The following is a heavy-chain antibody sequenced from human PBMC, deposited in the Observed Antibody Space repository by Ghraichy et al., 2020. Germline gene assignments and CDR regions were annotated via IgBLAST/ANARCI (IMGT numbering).Heavy chain of an antibody. CDR3: ARDKSLAYCGGDCYLYYYYYGMDV. J-gene: IGHJ6*02. V-gene: IGHV3-48*02. CDR2: SSSSSSTI. CDR1: GFTFSSYS. Sequence: GGSLRLSCAASGFTFSSYSMNWVRQAPGKGLEWVSYSSSSSSTIYYADSVKGRFTISRDNAKKSLYLQMNSLRDEDTAVYYCARDKSLAYCGGDCYLYYYYYGMDVWGQGTTVTVSS. D-gene: IGHD2-21*02.